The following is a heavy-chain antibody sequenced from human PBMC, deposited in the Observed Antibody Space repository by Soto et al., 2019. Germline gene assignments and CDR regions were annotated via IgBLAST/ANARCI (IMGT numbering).Heavy chain of an antibody. CDR1: GDTFRTST. Sequence: SVKVSCKASGDTFRTSTVSWVRQAHGQGLEWMGGIVPTLDMANYAHQFQGRVAITADKSMTTVYLEVSGLTSDDTAVYYCARGSAATVPTGYFDNWGQGTLVTVSS. CDR2: IVPTLDMA. D-gene: IGHD3-3*01. J-gene: IGHJ4*02. CDR3: ARGSAATVPTGYFDN. V-gene: IGHV1-69*10.